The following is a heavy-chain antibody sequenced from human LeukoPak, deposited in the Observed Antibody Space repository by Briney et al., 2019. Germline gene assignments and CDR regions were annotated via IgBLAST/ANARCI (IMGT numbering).Heavy chain of an antibody. V-gene: IGHV1-69*06. CDR1: GGTFSSYA. J-gene: IGHJ3*02. D-gene: IGHD6-13*01. Sequence: SVKVSCKASGGTFSSYAISWVRQAPGQGLEWMGGIIPILGTANYAQKFQGRVTITADKSTSTAYMELSSLRSEDTAVYYCAVGIAAAGTDDAFDIWGQGTMVTVSS. CDR2: IIPILGTA. CDR3: AVGIAAAGTDDAFDI.